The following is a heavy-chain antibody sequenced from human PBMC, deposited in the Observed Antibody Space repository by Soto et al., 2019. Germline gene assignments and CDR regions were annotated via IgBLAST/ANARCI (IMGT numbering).Heavy chain of an antibody. CDR3: AKSHVRYCSSTSCYIPIGY. V-gene: IGHV3-23*01. Sequence: GGSLRLSCAASGFTFSSYAMSWVRQAPGKGLEWVSAISGSGGSTYYADSVKGRFTISRDNSKNTLYLQMNSLRAEDTAVYYCAKSHVRYCSSTSCYIPIGYWGQGTLVTVSS. J-gene: IGHJ4*02. CDR1: GFTFSSYA. CDR2: ISGSGGST. D-gene: IGHD2-2*02.